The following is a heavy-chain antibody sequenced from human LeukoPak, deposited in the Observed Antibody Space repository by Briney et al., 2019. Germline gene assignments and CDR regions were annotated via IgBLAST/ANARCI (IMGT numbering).Heavy chain of an antibody. CDR3: ARVNVGGRLSRSYHKWPLDY. CDR2: MNPNSGNT. D-gene: IGHD1-26*01. Sequence: ASVKVSCKASGYTFTSYDINWVRQATGQGLEWMGWMNPNSGNTDYSQKFQGRVTMTRNTSISTAYMELSSLRSEDTAVCYCARVNVGGRLSRSYHKWPLDYWGQGTLVTVSS. CDR1: GYTFTSYD. J-gene: IGHJ4*02. V-gene: IGHV1-8*01.